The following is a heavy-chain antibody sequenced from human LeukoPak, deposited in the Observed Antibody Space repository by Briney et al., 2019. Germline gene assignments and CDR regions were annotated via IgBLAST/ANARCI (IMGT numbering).Heavy chain of an antibody. V-gene: IGHV3-53*01. D-gene: IGHD4/OR15-4a*01. CDR2: IYSGGNT. J-gene: IGHJ4*02. Sequence: GGSLRLSCTVSGFTVSSNSMSWVRQAPGKGLEWVSFIYSGGNTHYSDSLRGRFTISRDNSKNTLYLQMNSLRVEGTAVYYCARRAGAYSHPYDYWGQGTLVTVSS. CDR3: ARRAGAYSHPYDY. CDR1: GFTVSSNS.